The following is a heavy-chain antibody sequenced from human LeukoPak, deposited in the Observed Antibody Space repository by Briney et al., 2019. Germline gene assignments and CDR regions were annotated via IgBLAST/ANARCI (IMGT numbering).Heavy chain of an antibody. J-gene: IGHJ3*02. CDR2: INPNSGGT. D-gene: IGHD3-3*01. CDR3: ARDLLPWSIWSAFDI. Sequence: ASVKVSCTASGYTFTGYYMHWVRHAPGQGLEWMGWINPNSGGTNYAQKFKGRVTMTRDTAISTASVELSRLRSDDTAVYYCARDLLPWSIWSAFDIWGQGTMVTVSS. CDR1: GYTFTGYY. V-gene: IGHV1-2*02.